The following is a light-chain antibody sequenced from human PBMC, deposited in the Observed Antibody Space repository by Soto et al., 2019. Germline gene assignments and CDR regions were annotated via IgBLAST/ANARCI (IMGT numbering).Light chain of an antibody. Sequence: EIQMTQSSSTLSASVVDRVTLTCRASQSISSWLAWYQQKPGKAPKLLIYDASNLETGVPSRFSGTGSGTDFTFTISTLQPEDIGTYYCQQYDHLPITFGQGTRLEIK. CDR1: QSISSW. CDR3: QQYDHLPIT. CDR2: DAS. V-gene: IGKV1-33*01. J-gene: IGKJ5*01.